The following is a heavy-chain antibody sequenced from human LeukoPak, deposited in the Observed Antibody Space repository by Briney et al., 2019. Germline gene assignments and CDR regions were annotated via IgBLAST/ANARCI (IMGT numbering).Heavy chain of an antibody. J-gene: IGHJ4*02. Sequence: GGSLRLSCTSSGFSFGDYSMTWVRQAPGKGLEWAGFIRSKAYGGTTEYAASVKGRFTISRDDSKSIAYLQMNSLRAEDTAVYYCARDSSGIFDYWGQGTLVTVSS. CDR3: ARDSSGIFDY. D-gene: IGHD5-12*01. CDR2: IRSKAYGGTT. V-gene: IGHV3-49*04. CDR1: GFSFGDYS.